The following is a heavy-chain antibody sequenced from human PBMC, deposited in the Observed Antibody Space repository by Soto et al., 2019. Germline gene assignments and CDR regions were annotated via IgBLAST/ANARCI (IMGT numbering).Heavy chain of an antibody. D-gene: IGHD3-10*01. CDR2: IIPIFGTA. V-gene: IGHV1-69*01. J-gene: IGHJ4*02. CDR1: GGTFSSYA. CDR3: AAMVRGVIRVDFDY. Sequence: QVQLVQSGAEVKKPGSSLKVSCKASGGTFSSYAISWVRQAPGQGLEWMGGIIPIFGTANYAQKFHGRVTITADESTSTSYMELSSLRSEDTAVYYCAAMVRGVIRVDFDYWGQGTLVTVSS.